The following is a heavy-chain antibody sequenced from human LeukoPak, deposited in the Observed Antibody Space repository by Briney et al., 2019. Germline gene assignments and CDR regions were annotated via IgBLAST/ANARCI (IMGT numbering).Heavy chain of an antibody. CDR1: GGAFSSYA. Sequence: TAVKLSCTGSGGAFSSYAISWVRHAPGQGLEWMGGVIPIFGTANYAQKFQGRVTITADESTSTAYMELSRLRYEDTAVYYCATWRQQLVLSNVYYYYGMDAWGQGTTVTVSS. J-gene: IGHJ6*01. CDR3: ATWRQQLVLSNVYYYYGMDA. D-gene: IGHD6-13*01. CDR2: VIPIFGTA. V-gene: IGHV1-69*01.